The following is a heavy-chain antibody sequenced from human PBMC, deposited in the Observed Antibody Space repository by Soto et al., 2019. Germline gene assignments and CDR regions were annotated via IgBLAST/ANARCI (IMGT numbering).Heavy chain of an antibody. CDR3: ARPDFGDYWYFVL. D-gene: IGHD4-17*01. CDR1: GGPFSSHT. Sequence: QEQLVQSGAEVKKPGSSVKVSCKAFGGPFSSHTFSWVRQAPGQGLEWMGRIIPALGTTTYAQKFQGRVTFTADEAVPTVYMEMNCLSTGDTAVFYCARPDFGDYWYFVLGGRGTLRTVSS. V-gene: IGHV1-69*08. CDR2: IIPALGTT. J-gene: IGHJ2*01.